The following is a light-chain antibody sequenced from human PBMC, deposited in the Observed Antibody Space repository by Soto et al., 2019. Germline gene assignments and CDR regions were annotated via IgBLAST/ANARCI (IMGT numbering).Light chain of an antibody. CDR3: QQRSKWPLT. Sequence: IVFTPSPAHLSVSTGERATLSRRASQSVSSNLAWYQQKPGQAPRLLIYDASNRATGIPARFSGSGSGTDFTLTISSLEPEDFAVYYCQQRSKWPLTFGGGTKVDIK. CDR1: QSVSSN. CDR2: DAS. J-gene: IGKJ4*01. V-gene: IGKV3-11*01.